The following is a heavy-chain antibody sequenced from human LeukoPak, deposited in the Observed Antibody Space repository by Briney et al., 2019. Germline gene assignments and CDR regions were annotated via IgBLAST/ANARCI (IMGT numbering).Heavy chain of an antibody. CDR2: INHSGST. Sequence: SETLSLTCAVYGGSFSGYYWSWIRQPPGKGLEWIGEINHSGSTNYNPSLKSRVTISVDTSKNQFSLKLSSVTAADTAVYYCARGQRLVNKAFDIWGQGTMVTVSS. CDR1: GGSFSGYY. D-gene: IGHD6-13*01. V-gene: IGHV4-34*01. J-gene: IGHJ3*02. CDR3: ARGQRLVNKAFDI.